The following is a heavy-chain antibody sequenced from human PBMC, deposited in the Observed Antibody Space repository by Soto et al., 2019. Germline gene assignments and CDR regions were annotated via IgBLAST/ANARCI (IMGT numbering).Heavy chain of an antibody. V-gene: IGHV3-30*18. CDR3: AKEWLRTGFDP. CDR1: GFSLSAYA. Sequence: HPGGSLRLSCAASGFSLSAYAIHWVRQAPGKGLEWVAVISYDGSNEYYAESVKGRFTVSRGTSKSTLYLQMSSLRPEDTAVYYCAKEWLRTGFDPWGQGTLVT. J-gene: IGHJ5*02. CDR2: ISYDGSNE. D-gene: IGHD5-18*01.